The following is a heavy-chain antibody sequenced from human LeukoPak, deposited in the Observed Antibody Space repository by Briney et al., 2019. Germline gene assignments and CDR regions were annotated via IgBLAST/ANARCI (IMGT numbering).Heavy chain of an antibody. Sequence: NPSETLSLTCTVSGGSISSYYWSWIRPPPGKGLEWIGYIYYSGSTNYNPSLKSRVTISVDTSKDQFSLKLSSVTAADTAVYYCARGWDSSSRRPYYYMDVWGKGTTVTVSS. V-gene: IGHV4-59*01. CDR2: IYYSGST. CDR3: ARGWDSSSRRPYYYMDV. J-gene: IGHJ6*03. D-gene: IGHD6-13*01. CDR1: GGSISSYY.